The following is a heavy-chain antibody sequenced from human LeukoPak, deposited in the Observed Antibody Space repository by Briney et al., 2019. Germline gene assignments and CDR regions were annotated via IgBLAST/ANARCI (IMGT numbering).Heavy chain of an antibody. CDR2: INHSGST. D-gene: IGHD5-18*01. V-gene: IGHV4-34*01. CDR3: ARASWIQSRRGAFDI. Sequence: SETLSLTCAVYGGSFSGYYWSWIRQPPGKGLEWIGEINHSGSTNYNPSLKSRVTISVDTSKNQFSLKLSSVTAADTAVYYCARASWIQSRRGAFDIWGQGTMVTVSS. CDR1: GGSFSGYY. J-gene: IGHJ3*02.